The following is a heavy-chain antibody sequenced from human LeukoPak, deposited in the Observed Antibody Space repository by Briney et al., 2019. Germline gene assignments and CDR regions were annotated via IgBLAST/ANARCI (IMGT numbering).Heavy chain of an antibody. V-gene: IGHV4-39*06. CDR1: GGSVSSSSNY. J-gene: IGHJ4*02. CDR3: ARVGGATPFDY. CDR2: IYYSGSS. Sequence: SETLSLTCAVSGGSVSSSSNYWGWIRQPPGKGLEWIRSIYYSGSSYYDPSLKRRVTISVDTTKNQFPLKLSSVTAADTAVYYCARVGGATPFDYWGQGTLVTVSS. D-gene: IGHD1-26*01.